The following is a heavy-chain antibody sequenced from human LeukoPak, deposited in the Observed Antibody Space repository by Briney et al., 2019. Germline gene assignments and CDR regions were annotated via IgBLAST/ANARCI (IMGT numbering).Heavy chain of an antibody. CDR2: INWNGGST. CDR3: AKSYKVIVEGYKSGYYFDY. J-gene: IGHJ4*02. V-gene: IGHV3-20*04. D-gene: IGHD3-22*01. CDR1: GFTFDDYG. Sequence: PGGSLRLSCAASGFTFDDYGMSWVRQAPGKGLEWVSGINWNGGSTGYADSVKGRFTISRDNAKNSLYLQMNSLRAEDTALYYCAKSYKVIVEGYKSGYYFDYWGQGTLVTVSS.